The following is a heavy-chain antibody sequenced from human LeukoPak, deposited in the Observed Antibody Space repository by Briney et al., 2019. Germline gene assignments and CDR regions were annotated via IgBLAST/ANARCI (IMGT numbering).Heavy chain of an antibody. Sequence: GGSLRFSCAASGFSVSNYWFNWVRQAPGEGLVWVSRTNEHGTIINYADSVKGRFTISRDNAKNTLYLQMNSLRTEDSALYYCVVDLSGSADYWGQGTLVTVSS. D-gene: IGHD3-10*01. J-gene: IGHJ4*02. CDR2: TNEHGTII. CDR1: GFSVSNYW. CDR3: VVDLSGSADY. V-gene: IGHV3-74*01.